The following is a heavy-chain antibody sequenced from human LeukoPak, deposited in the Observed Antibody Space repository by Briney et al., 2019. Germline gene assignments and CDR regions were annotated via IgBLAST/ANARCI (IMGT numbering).Heavy chain of an antibody. CDR3: ARSTIFGVVAHYYYYGMDV. Sequence: GASVMVSCKASGYTFTSYGISWVRQAPGQGLEWMGWISAYNGNTNYAQKLQGRVTMTTDTSTSTAYMELRSLRSDDTAVYYCARSTIFGVVAHYYYYGMDVWGQGTTVTVSS. D-gene: IGHD3-3*01. CDR2: ISAYNGNT. J-gene: IGHJ6*02. CDR1: GYTFTSYG. V-gene: IGHV1-18*01.